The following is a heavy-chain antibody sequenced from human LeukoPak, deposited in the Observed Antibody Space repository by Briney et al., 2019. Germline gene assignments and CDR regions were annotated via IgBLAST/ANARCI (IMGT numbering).Heavy chain of an antibody. CDR1: GYTFTGYY. CDR3: ARGPIVLMVYAIPHLDY. CDR2: INPNSGGT. V-gene: IGHV1-2*06. J-gene: IGHJ4*02. D-gene: IGHD2-8*01. Sequence: GASVKVSCKASGYTFTGYYMHWVRQAPGQGLEWMGRINPNSGGTNYAQKFQGRVTMTRDTSISTAYMELSRLRSDDTAVYYCARGPIVLMVYAIPHLDYWGQGTLVTVSS.